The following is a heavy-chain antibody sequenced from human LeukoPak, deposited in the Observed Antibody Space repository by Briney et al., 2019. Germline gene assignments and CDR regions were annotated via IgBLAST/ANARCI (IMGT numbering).Heavy chain of an antibody. D-gene: IGHD3-3*01. Sequence: GGSLRLSCAASGFTFSSYAMSWVRQAPGKGLEWVSAISGSGGSTYYADSVKGRFTISRDNSKNTLYLQMNSLRAEDTAVYYCARDHPRLRFWSGYIEDYWGQGTLVTVSS. CDR3: ARDHPRLRFWSGYIEDY. V-gene: IGHV3-23*01. CDR2: ISGSGGST. J-gene: IGHJ4*02. CDR1: GFTFSSYA.